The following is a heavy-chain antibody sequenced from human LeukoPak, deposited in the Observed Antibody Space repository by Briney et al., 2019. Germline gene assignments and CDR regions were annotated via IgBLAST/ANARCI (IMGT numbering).Heavy chain of an antibody. CDR2: IYYSGST. CDR1: GGSISSTSHY. D-gene: IGHD6-13*01. V-gene: IGHV4-39*01. J-gene: IGHJ4*02. CDR3: ARLGYSVSWTDC. Sequence: SQTLSLTCTVSGGSISSTSHYWGWIRQPPGKGLEWIGSIYYSGSTYYNPSLKSRVTISVDTSKNQFSLRLSSVTAADMAVYFCARLGYSVSWTDCWGQGTLVTVSS.